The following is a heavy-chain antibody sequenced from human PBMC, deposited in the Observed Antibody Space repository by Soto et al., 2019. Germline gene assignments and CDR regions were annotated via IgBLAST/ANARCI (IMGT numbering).Heavy chain of an antibody. V-gene: IGHV4-4*02. D-gene: IGHD4-17*01. CDR2: IYHSGGT. Sequence: SETLSLTSAVSCGCINSSNGWSLVRHPPGKGLELIGEIYHSGGTNYNPSLKSRVTISVDKSKNQFSLKLSSVTAADTAVYYCARVKSSDYGDYGFAYWGQGTLVTVSS. CDR3: ARVKSSDYGDYGFAY. CDR1: CGCINSSNG. J-gene: IGHJ4*02.